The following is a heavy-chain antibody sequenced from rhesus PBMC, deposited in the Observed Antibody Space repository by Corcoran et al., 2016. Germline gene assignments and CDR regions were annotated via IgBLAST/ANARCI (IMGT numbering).Heavy chain of an antibody. Sequence: EVQLVETGGGLVQPGGSLKLSCAASGFTFSSYGMSWVRQAPGKGLEGVSAINSGGGSTYYAYSVKGRFNIASDNSKSTLSMQMNRLRAEDTAVYYCAKARYYSSWSLVYWGQRVLVTVSS. CDR3: AKARYYSSWSLVY. CDR2: INSGGGST. V-gene: IGHV3S5*01. D-gene: IGHD6-13*01. CDR1: GFTFSSYG. J-gene: IGHJ4*01.